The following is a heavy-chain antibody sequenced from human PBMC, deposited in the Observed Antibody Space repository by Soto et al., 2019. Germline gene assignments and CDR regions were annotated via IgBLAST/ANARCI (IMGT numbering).Heavy chain of an antibody. Sequence: EVHLLESGGALVQPGGSLTLSCAASGFSFSDYAMSWVRQAPGKGLEWVSSISRTGDSAYYADSVKGRFAISRDRSKXRLALQMKSLRVEDTAVYYCAKGPDGSGYYHNWFDSWGQGTLITVSS. D-gene: IGHD3-22*01. V-gene: IGHV3-23*01. CDR2: ISRTGDSA. CDR3: AKGPDGSGYYHNWFDS. CDR1: GFSFSDYA. J-gene: IGHJ5*01.